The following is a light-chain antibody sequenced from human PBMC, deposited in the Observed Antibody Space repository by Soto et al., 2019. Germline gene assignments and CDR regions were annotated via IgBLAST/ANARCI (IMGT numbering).Light chain of an antibody. J-gene: IGLJ2*01. V-gene: IGLV4-69*01. CDR1: SGHSTYA. Sequence: QLVLTQSPSASASLGASVTLTCTLSSGHSTYAIAWLQQQPEKGPRSLMKLNSDGSHSKGDGIPDRFSGSSSGAERYLTISSLQSEDEADYYCQTWGTGIVVFGGGTKLTVL. CDR3: QTWGTGIVV. CDR2: LNSDGSH.